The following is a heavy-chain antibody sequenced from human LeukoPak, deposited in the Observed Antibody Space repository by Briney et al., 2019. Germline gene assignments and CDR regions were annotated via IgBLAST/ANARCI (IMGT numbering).Heavy chain of an antibody. D-gene: IGHD3-10*01. J-gene: IGHJ4*02. CDR1: GFTFSSYS. CDR2: IWYDGGNK. V-gene: IGHV3-33*06. Sequence: PGGSLRLSCAASGFTFSSYSMNWVRQAPGKGLEWVAVIWYDGGNKYYADSVKGRFTISRDNSKNTLYLQMNSLRAEDTAVYYCAKDGPPHTMVRGVIRYYFDYWGQGTLVIVSS. CDR3: AKDGPPHTMVRGVIRYYFDY.